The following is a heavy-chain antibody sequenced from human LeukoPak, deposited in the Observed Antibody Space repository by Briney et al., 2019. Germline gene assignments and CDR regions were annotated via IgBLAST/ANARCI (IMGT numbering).Heavy chain of an antibody. J-gene: IGHJ4*02. D-gene: IGHD3-10*01. CDR2: ISAYNGNT. CDR1: GYTFTSYG. V-gene: IGHV1-18*01. CDR3: ARELRAYGSGSYPSDY. Sequence: ASVKVSCKASGYTFTSYGIRWVRQAPGQGLEWMGWISAYNGNTNYAQKLQGRVTMTTDTSTSTAYMELRSLRSDDTAVYYCARELRAYGSGSYPSDYWGQGTLVTVSS.